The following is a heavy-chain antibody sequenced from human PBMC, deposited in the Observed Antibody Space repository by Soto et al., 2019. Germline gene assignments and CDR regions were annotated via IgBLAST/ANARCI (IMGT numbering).Heavy chain of an antibody. V-gene: IGHV5-51*01. CDR3: DRGTVSSDFDY. CDR2: IYPGDSDT. CDR1: GYSFANYW. D-gene: IGHD4-17*01. Sequence: GESLKISCKGSGYSFANYWIGWVRQMPGKGLEWMGIIYPGDSDTRYSPPFQGQVTISADKSISTAYLQWSSLKASDTAMYYCDRGTVSSDFDYWGQGTLVTVSS. J-gene: IGHJ4*02.